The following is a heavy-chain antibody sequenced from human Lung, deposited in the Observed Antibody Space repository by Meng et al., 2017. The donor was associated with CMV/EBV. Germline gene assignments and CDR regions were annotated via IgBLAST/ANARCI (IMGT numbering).Heavy chain of an antibody. CDR1: GYSFTSNSAT. D-gene: IGHD5-24*01. Sequence: SCAISGYSFTSNSATWNWNRQSPSRGLEWLGRTYYRSKWYNDYAVSVKSRITINPDTSKNQFSLQLNSVSPEGTAVYYCARVRAEKYGYNYYYYGMDVWXQGTTVTVSS. CDR3: ARVRAEKYGYNYYYYGMDV. V-gene: IGHV6-1*01. J-gene: IGHJ6*02. CDR2: TYYRSKWYN.